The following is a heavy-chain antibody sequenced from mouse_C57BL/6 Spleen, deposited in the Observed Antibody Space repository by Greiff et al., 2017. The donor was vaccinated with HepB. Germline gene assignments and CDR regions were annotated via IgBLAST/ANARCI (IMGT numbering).Heavy chain of an antibody. CDR3: AREANSYFDY. V-gene: IGHV1-61*01. J-gene: IGHJ2*01. Sequence: VQLQQPGAELVRPGSSVKLSCKASGYTFTSYWMDWVKQRPGQGLEWIGNIYPSDSETHYNQKFKDKATLTVDKSSSTAYMQLSSLTSEDSAVYYCAREANSYFDYWGQGTTLTVSS. CDR1: GYTFTSYW. D-gene: IGHD4-1*01. CDR2: IYPSDSET.